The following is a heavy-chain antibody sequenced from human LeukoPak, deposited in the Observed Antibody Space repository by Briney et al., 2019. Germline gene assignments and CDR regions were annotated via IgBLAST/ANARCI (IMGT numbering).Heavy chain of an antibody. CDR1: GFTFSSYA. CDR2: ISYDGSNK. CDR3: ARGATVTTKIDY. D-gene: IGHD4-17*01. Sequence: GSLRLSCAASGFTFSSYAMHWVRQAPGKGLEWVAVISYDGSNKYYADSVKGRFTISRDNSKNTLYLQMNSLRAEDTAVYYCARGATVTTKIDYWGQGTLVTVSS. J-gene: IGHJ4*02. V-gene: IGHV3-30*04.